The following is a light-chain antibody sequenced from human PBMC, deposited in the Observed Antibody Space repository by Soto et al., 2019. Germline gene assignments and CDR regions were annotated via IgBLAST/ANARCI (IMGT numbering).Light chain of an antibody. CDR1: QSIGYY. J-gene: IGKJ1*01. V-gene: IGKV3D-11*02. CDR3: QQRGNWHPAWR. CDR2: DAS. Sequence: EIVLTQSPATLSLSPGERATLSCRARQSIGYYLAWYQEKPGQDPRLLIYDASIRATGIPARVSGSWSGTDFALTINGLEPEDAAVYDYQQRGNWHPAWRFCRGTKGEIK.